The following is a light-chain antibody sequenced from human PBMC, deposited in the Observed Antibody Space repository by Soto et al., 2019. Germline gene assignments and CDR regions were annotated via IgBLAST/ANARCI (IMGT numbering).Light chain of an antibody. CDR3: QQYGSSLFS. J-gene: IGKJ3*01. Sequence: EIVLTQSPGTLSLSPGERATLSCRASPSVSSTFLAWYQQKPGQAPRLLIYAASSRATGIPDRFSGSGPGTDFTLTISRLEPEDFAVYYCQQYGSSLFSFGPGTKVDIK. CDR1: PSVSSTF. CDR2: AAS. V-gene: IGKV3-20*01.